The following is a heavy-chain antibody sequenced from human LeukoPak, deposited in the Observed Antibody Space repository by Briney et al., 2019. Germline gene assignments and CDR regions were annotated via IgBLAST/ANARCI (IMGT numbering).Heavy chain of an antibody. CDR3: ARPLSGSSSWHGDAFDI. J-gene: IGHJ3*02. D-gene: IGHD6-13*01. Sequence: SETLSLTCTVSGGSISSSTYYWGWIRQPPGKGLEWIGSIYYSGGTYYNASLKSRVTISADTSKNQFSLKLSSVTAADTAVYYCARPLSGSSSWHGDAFDIWGQGTMVTVSS. CDR2: IYYSGGT. V-gene: IGHV4-39*01. CDR1: GGSISSSTYY.